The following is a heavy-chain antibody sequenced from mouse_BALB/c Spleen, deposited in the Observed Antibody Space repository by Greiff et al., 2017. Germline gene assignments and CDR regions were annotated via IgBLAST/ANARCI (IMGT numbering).Heavy chain of an antibody. D-gene: IGHD4-1*01. J-gene: IGHJ3*01. CDR1: GYSITSDYA. Sequence: EVKLQESGPGLVKPSQSLSLTCTVTGYSITSDYAWNWIRQFPGNKLEWMGYISYSGSTSYNPSLKSRISITRDTSKNQFFLQLNSVTTEDTATYYCARDPGTGFAYWGQGTLVTVSA. V-gene: IGHV3-2*02. CDR2: ISYSGST. CDR3: ARDPGTGFAY.